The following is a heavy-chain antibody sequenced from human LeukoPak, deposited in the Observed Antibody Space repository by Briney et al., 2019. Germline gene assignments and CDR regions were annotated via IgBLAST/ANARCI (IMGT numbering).Heavy chain of an antibody. Sequence: ASVKVSCKASGYSFTTYAMNWVRQAPGQGLEWMGWINTNTGNPTYAQGFTGRFVFSLDTSVSTAYLQINSLKAEDTAVYYCARNNADGEGRFGDWGQGTLVTVSS. J-gene: IGHJ4*02. CDR2: INTNTGNP. V-gene: IGHV7-4-1*02. CDR1: GYSFTTYA. D-gene: IGHD3-10*01. CDR3: ARNNADGEGRFGD.